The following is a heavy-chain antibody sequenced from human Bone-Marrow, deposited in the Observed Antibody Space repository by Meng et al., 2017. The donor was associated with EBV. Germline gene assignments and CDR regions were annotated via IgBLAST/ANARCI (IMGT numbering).Heavy chain of an antibody. D-gene: IGHD3-10*01. V-gene: IGHV3-23*01. CDR1: GFTFSSYA. J-gene: IGHJ5*02. CDR2: ISGSGGST. CDR3: SGLVAGRRFDP. Sequence: EVQLLECGGGLVQPGGSLRLYCAASGFTFSSYAMSWVRQAPGKGLEWVSAISGSGGSTYYADSVKGRFTISRDNSKNTLYLQMNSLRAEDTAVYYCSGLVAGRRFDPWGQGTLVTVSS.